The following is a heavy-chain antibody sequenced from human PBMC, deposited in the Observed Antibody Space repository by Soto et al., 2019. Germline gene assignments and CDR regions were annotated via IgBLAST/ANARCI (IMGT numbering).Heavy chain of an antibody. CDR2: LYYNGST. V-gene: IGHV4-59*12. Sequence: PSETLSLTCTVSGGSISSYSWNWIWQPPGKGLEWIGYLYYNGSTNYNPSLKSRVTISVDTSKNQFSLKLSSVTAADTAVYYCARGQVTNDAFDTWGQGTMVTVSS. J-gene: IGHJ3*02. D-gene: IGHD4-17*01. CDR1: GGSISSYS. CDR3: ARGQVTNDAFDT.